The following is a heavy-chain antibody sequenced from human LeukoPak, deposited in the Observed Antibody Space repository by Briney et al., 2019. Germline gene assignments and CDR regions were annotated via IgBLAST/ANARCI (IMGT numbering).Heavy chain of an antibody. CDR2: INGDSNEK. V-gene: IGHV3-7*03. Sequence: GGSLRLSCAASGFTFNTYWMTWVRQASGKGLEWVAYINGDSNEKYYVDSVKGRFTISRDTVKKSLYLQMNSLRAEDTAMYYCVRGRYCTSGSCYFDSWGQGTLVTVSS. J-gene: IGHJ4*02. CDR1: GFTFNTYW. D-gene: IGHD2-15*01. CDR3: VRGRYCTSGSCYFDS.